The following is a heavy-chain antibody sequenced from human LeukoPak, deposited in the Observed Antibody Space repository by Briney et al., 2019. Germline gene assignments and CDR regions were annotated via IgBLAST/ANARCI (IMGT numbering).Heavy chain of an antibody. CDR1: GFTFSSYA. CDR2: ISGSGGST. V-gene: IGHV3-23*01. D-gene: IGHD2-21*02. Sequence: PGGSLRLSCAASGFTFSSYAMSWVRQAPGKGLEWVSAISGSGGSTYYADSVKGRFTISRDNSKNTLYLQMNSLRAEDTAVYYGAKVRRRGYIVVLTAIGWFDPWGQGTLVTVSS. J-gene: IGHJ5*02. CDR3: AKVRRRGYIVVLTAIGWFDP.